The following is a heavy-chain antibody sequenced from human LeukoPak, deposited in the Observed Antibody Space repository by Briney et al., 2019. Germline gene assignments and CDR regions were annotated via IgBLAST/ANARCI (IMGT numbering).Heavy chain of an antibody. CDR1: VGTFSSYA. V-gene: IGHV1-69*04. CDR3: AGGVNDAFDI. J-gene: IGHJ3*02. CDR2: IIPIFGIA. Sequence: ASVKVSCKASVGTFSSYAISWVRQAPGQGLEWMGRIIPIFGIANYAQKFQGRVTITADKSTSTAYMELSSLRSEDTAVYYCAGGVNDAFDIWGQGTMVTVSS.